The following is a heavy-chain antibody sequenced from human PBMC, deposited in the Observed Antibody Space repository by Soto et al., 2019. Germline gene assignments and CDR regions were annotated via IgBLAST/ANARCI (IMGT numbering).Heavy chain of an antibody. CDR2: ISYDGSNK. CDR3: XXXXXATGYSYGYGYYYYGMDV. V-gene: IGHV3-30*03. J-gene: IGHJ6*02. D-gene: IGHD5-18*01. Sequence: GGSLRLSCAASGFTFSSYGMHWGRQAPGKGLEWVAVISYDGSNKYYADSVKGRFTISRDNSKNTLYLQMNSLRAEDTAVYYWXXXXXATGYSYGYGYYYYGMDVWGQGTTVTVS. CDR1: GFTFSSYG.